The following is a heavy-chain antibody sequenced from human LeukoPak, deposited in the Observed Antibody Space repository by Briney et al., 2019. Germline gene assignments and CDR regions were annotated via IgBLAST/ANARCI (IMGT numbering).Heavy chain of an antibody. CDR2: ISSSSSYI. CDR3: ARTHDYGDYNAFDI. V-gene: IGHV3-21*01. J-gene: IGHJ3*02. Sequence: GGSLRRSCAASGVSFSVYWKHWVRQAPGKGLEWVSSISSSSSYIYYADSVKGRFTISRDNAKNSLYLQMNSLRAEDTAVYYCARTHDYGDYNAFDIWGQGTMVTVSS. D-gene: IGHD4-17*01. CDR1: GVSFSVYW.